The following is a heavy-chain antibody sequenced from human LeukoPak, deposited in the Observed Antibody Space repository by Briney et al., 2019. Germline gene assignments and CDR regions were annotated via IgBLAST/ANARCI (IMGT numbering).Heavy chain of an antibody. J-gene: IGHJ4*02. CDR2: FDPEDGET. D-gene: IGHD2-15*01. V-gene: IGHV1-24*01. CDR1: GYTLTELS. CDR3: ATGVQICSGGSCDY. Sequence: ASVKASCKVSGYTLTELSMHWVRQAPGKGLGWMGGFDPEDGETIYAQKFQGRVTMTEDTSTDTAYMELSSLRPEDTAVYYCATGVQICSGGSCDYWGQGTLVTVSS.